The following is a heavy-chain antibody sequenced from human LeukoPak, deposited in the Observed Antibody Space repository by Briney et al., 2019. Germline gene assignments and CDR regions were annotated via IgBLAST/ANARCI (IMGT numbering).Heavy chain of an antibody. Sequence: PGGSLRLSCAASGFTFSSYSMNWVRQAPGKGLEWVSSISSSSSYIYYADSVKGRFTISRDNAKNLLYLQMNSLRAEDTAVYYCARVAQSRTPYYYYMDVWGKGTTVTVSS. D-gene: IGHD2-2*01. CDR1: GFTFSSYS. CDR2: ISSSSSYI. V-gene: IGHV3-21*01. J-gene: IGHJ6*03. CDR3: ARVAQSRTPYYYYMDV.